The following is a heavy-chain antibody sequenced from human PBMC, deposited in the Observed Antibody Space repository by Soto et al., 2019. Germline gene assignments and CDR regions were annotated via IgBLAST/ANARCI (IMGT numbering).Heavy chain of an antibody. V-gene: IGHV3-21*04. Sequence: GGSLRLSCAASGFTFSSYSMNWVRQAPGKGLEWVSSISSSSSYIYYADSVKGRFTISRDNAKNSLYLQMNSLRAEDTAVYYCARNRALRINHGFDPWGQGTLVTVSS. CDR1: GFTFSSYS. CDR2: ISSSSSYI. D-gene: IGHD3-10*01. J-gene: IGHJ5*02. CDR3: ARNRALRINHGFDP.